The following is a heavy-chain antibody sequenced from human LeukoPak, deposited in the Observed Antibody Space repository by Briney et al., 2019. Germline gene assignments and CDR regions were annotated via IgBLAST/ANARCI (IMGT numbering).Heavy chain of an antibody. CDR2: IKGDGSET. CDR3: IRVRTGEHQYGMDV. Sequence: PGGSLRLSCAASGFTFSAYWMKWVRQAPGKGLVWVATIKGDGSETHYETSVKGRFTISRENAWNSLFLQMNSLRDGDTAVYYCIRVRTGEHQYGMDVWGQGTTVTVSS. J-gene: IGHJ6*02. V-gene: IGHV3-7*01. CDR1: GFTFSAYW. D-gene: IGHD7-27*01.